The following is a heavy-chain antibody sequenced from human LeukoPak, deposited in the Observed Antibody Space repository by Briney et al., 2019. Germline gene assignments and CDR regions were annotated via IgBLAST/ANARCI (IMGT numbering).Heavy chain of an antibody. J-gene: IGHJ6*02. D-gene: IGHD4-23*01. Sequence: MSGGSLRLSCAASGFTFSDYYMSWIRQAPGKGLEWVSYISSSGSTIYYADSVKGRFTISRDNAKNSLYLQMNSLRAEDTAVYYCARDKLRWPNYYGMDVWGQGTTVTVSS. V-gene: IGHV3-11*01. CDR1: GFTFSDYY. CDR2: ISSSGSTI. CDR3: ARDKLRWPNYYGMDV.